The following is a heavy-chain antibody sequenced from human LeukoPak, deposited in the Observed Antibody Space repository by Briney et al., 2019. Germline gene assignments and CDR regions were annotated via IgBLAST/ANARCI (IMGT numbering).Heavy chain of an antibody. D-gene: IGHD1-26*01. CDR2: INPSGGST. Sequence: ASVKVSCKASGYTFTSYYMHWVRQAPGQGLEWMGIINPSGGSTSYAQKFQGRVTMTRDMSTSTVYMELSSLRSEDTTVYYCAREGVGGATANDYWGQGTLVTVSS. V-gene: IGHV1-46*01. J-gene: IGHJ4*02. CDR3: AREGVGGATANDY. CDR1: GYTFTSYY.